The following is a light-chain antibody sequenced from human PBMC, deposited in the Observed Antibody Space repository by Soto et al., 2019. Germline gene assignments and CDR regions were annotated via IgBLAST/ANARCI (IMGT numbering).Light chain of an antibody. V-gene: IGKV3-15*01. CDR3: QQYNKWPLT. CDR1: QSVSSN. Sequence: EILITQSPATLSVSPGERATPSSTASQSVSSNVAWYQQKPGHTPRLLIYSASIGATGTPARFSGSGSGSDFTLTISSLQSEDFAVYYCQQYNKWPLTFGPGTKVDI. CDR2: SAS. J-gene: IGKJ3*01.